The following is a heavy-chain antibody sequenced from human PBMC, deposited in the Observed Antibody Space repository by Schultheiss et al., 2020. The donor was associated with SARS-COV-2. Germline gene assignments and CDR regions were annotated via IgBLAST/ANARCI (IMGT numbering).Heavy chain of an antibody. CDR1: GYTFTNHG. Sequence: ASVKVSCKASGYTFTNHGISWVRQAPGQGLEWMGWINPNSGGTNYAQKFQGRVTMTRNTSISTAYMELSSLRVEDAAVYYCARRGFYYGSGTHGNAFDVWGQGTMVTVSS. D-gene: IGHD3-10*01. J-gene: IGHJ3*01. CDR3: ARRGFYYGSGTHGNAFDV. CDR2: INPNSGGT. V-gene: IGHV1-8*02.